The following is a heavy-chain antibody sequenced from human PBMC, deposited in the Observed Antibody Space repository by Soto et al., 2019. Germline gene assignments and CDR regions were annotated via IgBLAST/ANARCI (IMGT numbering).Heavy chain of an antibody. J-gene: IGHJ6*02. Sequence: GESLKISCKGAGYSFTTYWIGWVRQMPGKVLECVGIIYPRDSDTRYSPSFQGQVTISVDRSDSTAYLRWSSLKASDTAIYYCARLMYAGYYYYALDVWGQGTTVTVSS. D-gene: IGHD2-8*01. CDR1: GYSFTTYW. CDR2: IYPRDSDT. CDR3: ARLMYAGYYYYALDV. V-gene: IGHV5-51*01.